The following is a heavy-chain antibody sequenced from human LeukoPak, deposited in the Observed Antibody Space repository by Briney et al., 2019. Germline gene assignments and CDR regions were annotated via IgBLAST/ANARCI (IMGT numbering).Heavy chain of an antibody. CDR1: GGTFSSYA. CDR2: IIPIFGTA. CDR3: AKWARDERTAEKN. V-gene: IGHV1-69*05. J-gene: IGHJ4*02. D-gene: IGHD2-21*02. Sequence: SVKVSCKASGGTFSSYAISWVRQAPGQGLEWMGRIIPIFGTANYAQKFQGRVTITTDESTSTAYMELSSLRSEDTAVYYCAKWARDERTAEKNWGQGTLVTVSS.